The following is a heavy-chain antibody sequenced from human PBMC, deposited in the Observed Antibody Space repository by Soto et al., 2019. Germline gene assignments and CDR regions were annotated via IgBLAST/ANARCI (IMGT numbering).Heavy chain of an antibody. V-gene: IGHV1-2*02. CDR2: INPNSGGT. CDR1: GYTFTGYY. Sequence: WPSVKVSCKASGYTFTGYYMHWVRQAPGQGLEWMGWINPNSGGTNYAQKFQGRVTMTRDTSISTAYMELSRLRSDDTAVYYCARVIAARQNGMDVWGQGTTVTVSS. CDR3: ARVIAARQNGMDV. D-gene: IGHD6-6*01. J-gene: IGHJ6*02.